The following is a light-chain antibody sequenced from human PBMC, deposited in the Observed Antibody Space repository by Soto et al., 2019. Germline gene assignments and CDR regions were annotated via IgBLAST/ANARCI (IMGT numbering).Light chain of an antibody. Sequence: QSALTQPRSVSGSPGQSVTISCTGTSSGLGGYNFVSWYQQHPGKAPKLIIYDVTKRPSGVPDRFSASKSANTASLTISGLQAEDEADYYCCSYTGIDVFGGGTKVTVL. CDR1: SSGLGGYNF. CDR2: DVT. V-gene: IGLV2-11*01. J-gene: IGLJ2*01. CDR3: CSYTGIDV.